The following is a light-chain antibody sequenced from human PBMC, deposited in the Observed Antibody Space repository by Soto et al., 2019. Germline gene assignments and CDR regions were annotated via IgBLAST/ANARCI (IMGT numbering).Light chain of an antibody. CDR1: SSDVGGYNY. CDR3: SSHEGSNALYV. J-gene: IGLJ1*01. Sequence: QSVLTQPPSASGSPGQSVTISCTGTSSDVGGYNYVSWYQQHPGKVPKLMIYGVSKRPSGVPDRFSGSKSGNTASLTVSGLQAEDEAHYYCSSHEGSNALYVYGTWTKVTVL. V-gene: IGLV2-8*01. CDR2: GVS.